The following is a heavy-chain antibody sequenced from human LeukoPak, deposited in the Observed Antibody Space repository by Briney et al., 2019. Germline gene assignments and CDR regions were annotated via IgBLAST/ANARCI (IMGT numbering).Heavy chain of an antibody. CDR2: MKEDGSEI. D-gene: IGHD5/OR15-5a*01. CDR1: GFTFSTYW. Sequence: PGGPLRLSCVASGFTFSTYWMTWVRQAPGKGLEWVAYMKEDGSEIYYLDSVKGRFTISRDNAKKSLYLQMSSLIAEDTAVYYCARGVYYFDSWGQGTLVTVSS. J-gene: IGHJ4*02. V-gene: IGHV3-7*04. CDR3: ARGVYYFDS.